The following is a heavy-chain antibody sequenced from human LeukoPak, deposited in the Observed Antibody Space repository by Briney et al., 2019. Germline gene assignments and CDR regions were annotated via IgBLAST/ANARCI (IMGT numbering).Heavy chain of an antibody. CDR1: GFTFSDYY. J-gene: IGHJ4*02. D-gene: IGHD6-19*01. CDR2: ISSSGSTI. Sequence: GGSLRLSCAASGFTFSDYYMSWIRQAPGKGLEWVSYISSSGSTIYYADSVKGRFTISRDNAKNSLYLQMNSLRAEDTAVYYCARSPRSGWYSGFYFDYWGQGTLVTVSS. CDR3: ARSPRSGWYSGFYFDY. V-gene: IGHV3-11*04.